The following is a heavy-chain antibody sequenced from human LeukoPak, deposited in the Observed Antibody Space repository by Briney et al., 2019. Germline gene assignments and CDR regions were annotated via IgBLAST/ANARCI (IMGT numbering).Heavy chain of an antibody. D-gene: IGHD1-1*01. V-gene: IGHV3-30*18. Sequence: GGSLRLSCAASGFTFSTYDMHWVRQTPGKGLEWVAVMSYDENYEYYADFVKGRFTISRDSSKNTLYLQMNSLRAEDTAVYYCAKDRNGVYFDYWGQGTLVTVST. J-gene: IGHJ4*02. CDR3: AKDRNGVYFDY. CDR1: GFTFSTYD. CDR2: MSYDENYE.